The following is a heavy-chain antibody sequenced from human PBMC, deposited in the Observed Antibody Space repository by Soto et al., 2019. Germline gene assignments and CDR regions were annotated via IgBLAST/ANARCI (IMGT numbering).Heavy chain of an antibody. D-gene: IGHD1-20*01. Sequence: PGWSMRLSSAACGFSVSSSGMDWARQAPGKGLEWVAVISYDGSNKFYADSVKGRFTISRDNFRNTLYLQMNSLRAEDTAVYYCAKEFHSWNYFDYWGQGTLVTVSS. CDR2: ISYDGSNK. V-gene: IGHV3-30*18. CDR1: GFSVSSSG. J-gene: IGHJ4*02. CDR3: AKEFHSWNYFDY.